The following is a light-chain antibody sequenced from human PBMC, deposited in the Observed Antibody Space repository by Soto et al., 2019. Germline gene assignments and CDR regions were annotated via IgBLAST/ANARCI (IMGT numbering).Light chain of an antibody. CDR2: DAS. V-gene: IGKV3-11*01. CDR1: QSVDNY. CDR3: QQRSKWPLT. J-gene: IGKJ4*01. Sequence: EIVLTQSPATLSLSPGERATLSCRASQSVDNYLAWYQQKPGQAPRLLIYDASNRATGIPARFSGSGSGTDCSLTISSLEPEDLAVYYCQQRSKWPLTFGGGTKVEIK.